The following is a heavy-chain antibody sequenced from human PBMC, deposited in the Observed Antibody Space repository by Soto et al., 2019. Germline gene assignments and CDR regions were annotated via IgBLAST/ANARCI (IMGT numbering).Heavy chain of an antibody. CDR3: ARTQFPDDGDYGYCAFDI. Sequence: QVQLVQSGAEVKKPGASVKVSCKASGYTFTSYYINWVRQATGQGLEWMGWMNPNSGNTGYAHKCQGRVTMTRNISMSTAYMELSSLRSEDTAVYYCARTQFPDDGDYGYCAFDIWGQGTMVTVSS. CDR2: MNPNSGNT. J-gene: IGHJ3*02. V-gene: IGHV1-8*01. CDR1: GYTFTSYY. D-gene: IGHD4-17*01.